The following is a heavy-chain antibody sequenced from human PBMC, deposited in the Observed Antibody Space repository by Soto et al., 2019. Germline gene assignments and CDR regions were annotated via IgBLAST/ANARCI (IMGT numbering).Heavy chain of an antibody. D-gene: IGHD3-3*01. Sequence: PSETLSLTCAVYGGSFSGYYWSWIRQPPGKGLEWIGEINHSGSTNYNLSLKSRVTISVDTSKNQFSLKLSSVTAADTAVYYCARVEGLDFWSGTRGYYYYYMDVWGKGTTVTVSS. CDR1: GGSFSGYY. J-gene: IGHJ6*03. V-gene: IGHV4-34*01. CDR2: INHSGST. CDR3: ARVEGLDFWSGTRGYYYYYMDV.